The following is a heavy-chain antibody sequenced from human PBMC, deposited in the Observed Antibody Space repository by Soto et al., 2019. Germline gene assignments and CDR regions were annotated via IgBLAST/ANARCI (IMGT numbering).Heavy chain of an antibody. CDR3: TRGGDAYKNGH. D-gene: IGHD2-21*01. CDR2: IHYSGST. V-gene: IGHV4-61*01. CDR1: GGSVNIGTYY. J-gene: IGHJ4*02. Sequence: QVQLQESGPGLVKPSETLSLTCTVPGGSVNIGTYYWIWIRQPPGKGLEWIGFIHYSGSTNYNPSLKSRVTMSVDTYKNQFSLKLTSVNAADTAVYYCTRGGDAYKNGHWGQGTLVTVSS.